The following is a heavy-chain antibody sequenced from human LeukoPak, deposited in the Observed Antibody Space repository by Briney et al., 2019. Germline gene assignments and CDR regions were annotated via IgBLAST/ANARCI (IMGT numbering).Heavy chain of an antibody. V-gene: IGHV4-4*08. Sequence: PSETLSLTCAVSGGSICSSYCSWARQPPGKELEFIAYISTGGDINYSPSLRSRATISINPANNQLSLTLTSVTTADTAVYFCVGGPGRGYANEPWGQGSLVTVSS. D-gene: IGHD3-16*01. CDR3: VGGPGRGYANEP. CDR1: GGSICSSY. J-gene: IGHJ5*02. CDR2: ISTGGDI.